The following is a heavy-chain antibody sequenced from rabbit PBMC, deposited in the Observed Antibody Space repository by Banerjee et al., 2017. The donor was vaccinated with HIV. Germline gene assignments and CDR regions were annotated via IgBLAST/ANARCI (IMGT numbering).Heavy chain of an antibody. V-gene: IGHV1S40*01. CDR1: GFSFSSGYY. CDR3: ARGGVGSTGYTYAFDP. Sequence: LEESGGDLVKPGASLTLTCTASGFSFSSGYYMCWVRQAPGKGLEWIGCIGIGSGTTYYASWAKGRFTITKTSSTTVTLQMTSLTAADTATYFCARGGVGSTGYTYAFDPWGPGTLVTVS. D-gene: IGHD1-1*01. CDR2: IGIGSGTT. J-gene: IGHJ2*01.